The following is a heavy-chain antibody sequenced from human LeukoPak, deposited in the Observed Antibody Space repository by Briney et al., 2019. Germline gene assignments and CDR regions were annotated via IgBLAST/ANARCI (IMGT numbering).Heavy chain of an antibody. CDR2: ISYDGSNK. CDR3: AREVFERSGTFDF. D-gene: IGHD1-26*01. Sequence: PGGSLRLSCAASGFTFSSYAMHWVRQTPGKGLEWVAVISYDGSNKYYADSVKGRFTISRDNSKNTLFLQMNSLRPEDTALYYCAREVFERSGTFDFWGQGTLVTVSS. CDR1: GFTFSSYA. V-gene: IGHV3-30-3*01. J-gene: IGHJ4*02.